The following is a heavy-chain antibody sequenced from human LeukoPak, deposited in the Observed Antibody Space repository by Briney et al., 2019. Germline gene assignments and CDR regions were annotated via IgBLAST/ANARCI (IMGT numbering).Heavy chain of an antibody. J-gene: IGHJ4*02. V-gene: IGHV1-46*01. CDR1: GYTFTSYY. Sequence: ASVKVSCKASGYTFTSYYMHWVRQAPGQGLERMGIINPSGGSTSYAQKFQGRVTMTRDTSTGTVYMELSSLRSEDTAVYYCARVYCSGGSCYTLDYWGQGTLVTVSS. D-gene: IGHD2-15*01. CDR2: INPSGGST. CDR3: ARVYCSGGSCYTLDY.